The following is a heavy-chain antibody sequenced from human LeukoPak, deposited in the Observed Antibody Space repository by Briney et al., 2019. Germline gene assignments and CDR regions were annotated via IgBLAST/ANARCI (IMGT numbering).Heavy chain of an antibody. V-gene: IGHV3-11*01. CDR3: ARGRGLWLQFHFDF. CDR1: GFTFSDYY. Sequence: GGSLRLSCAASGFTFSDYYMSWIRQAPGKGLEWVSYISSSGSTIYYADSVKGRFTISRDSAKNSLYLQMNSLRAEDTAVYYCARGRGLWLQFHFDFWGQGTLVTVSS. CDR2: ISSSGSTI. J-gene: IGHJ4*02. D-gene: IGHD5-12*01.